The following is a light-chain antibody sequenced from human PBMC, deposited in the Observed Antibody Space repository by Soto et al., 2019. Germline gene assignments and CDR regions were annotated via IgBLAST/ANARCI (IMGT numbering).Light chain of an antibody. CDR2: ATT. V-gene: IGKV1-39*01. J-gene: IGKJ2*01. CDR3: QQNYNTPPYT. Sequence: DIQLTQSPSSLSSSVGDRVTITCRASQTVISYLNWYQQKPGQAPKLLIYATTHLQSGVPSRFSGSGSGTEFTPTISSPHPEDFATYFCQQNYNTPPYTVGQGTKVDSK. CDR1: QTVISY.